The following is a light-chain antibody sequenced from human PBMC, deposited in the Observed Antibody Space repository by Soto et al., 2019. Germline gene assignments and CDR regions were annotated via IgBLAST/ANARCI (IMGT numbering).Light chain of an antibody. CDR3: QQRANWPWT. CDR2: DVS. Sequence: EIVLTQSPATLSLSPGEGATLSCRASQSVSSYLVWYQQKPGQAPRLLIYDVSNRATGVPARFSGSGSGTDFSLTVTSLAPEDFAVYYCQQRANWPWTFGQGTKVEIK. J-gene: IGKJ1*01. V-gene: IGKV3-11*01. CDR1: QSVSSY.